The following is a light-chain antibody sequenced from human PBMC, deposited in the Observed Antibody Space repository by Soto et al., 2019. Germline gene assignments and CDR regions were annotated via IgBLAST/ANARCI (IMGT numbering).Light chain of an antibody. Sequence: QSALTQPASVSGSPGQSITISCTGTSSDVGGYNYVSWYQQHPGEAPNLMIYEVSNRPSGVSNRFSGSKSGNTASLTISGLQAEDEADYYCSSYTGSSTFRVVFGGGTKLTVL. J-gene: IGLJ2*01. CDR2: EVS. CDR1: SSDVGGYNY. CDR3: SSYTGSSTFRVV. V-gene: IGLV2-14*01.